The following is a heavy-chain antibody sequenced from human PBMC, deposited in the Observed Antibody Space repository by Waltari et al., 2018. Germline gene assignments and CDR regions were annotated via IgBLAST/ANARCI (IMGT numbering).Heavy chain of an antibody. CDR3: AKDITGADWYFDL. V-gene: IGHV3-23*01. J-gene: IGHJ2*01. CDR2: IMGSGGST. Sequence: EVQLLESGGGLVQPGGSLRLSCAASGFTFSSYAMSWVRQAPGKGLWWVAAIMGSGGSTYYADPGKGRFTISRDNSKNTLYLQMNSLRAEDTAVYYCAKDITGADWYFDLWGRGTLVTVSS. CDR1: GFTFSSYA. D-gene: IGHD1-20*01.